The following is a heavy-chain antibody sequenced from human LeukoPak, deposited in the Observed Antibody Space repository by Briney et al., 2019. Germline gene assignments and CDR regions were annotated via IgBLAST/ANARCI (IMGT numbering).Heavy chain of an antibody. V-gene: IGHV4-39*01. D-gene: IGHD2-15*01. Sequence: SETLSLTCTVSGGSISSSSYYWGWIRQPPGKGLEWIGSIYYSGSTYYNPSLKSRVTISVDTSKNQFSLKLSSVTAADTAVYYCARQMLGYIVVVVAATPGWRYNWFDPWGQGTLVTVSS. CDR3: ARQMLGYIVVVVAATPGWRYNWFDP. CDR1: GGSISSSSYY. CDR2: IYYSGST. J-gene: IGHJ5*02.